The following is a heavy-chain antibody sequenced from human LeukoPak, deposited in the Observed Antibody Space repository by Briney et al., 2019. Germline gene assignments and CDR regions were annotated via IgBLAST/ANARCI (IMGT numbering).Heavy chain of an antibody. J-gene: IGHJ4*02. D-gene: IGHD3-10*01. V-gene: IGHV4-34*01. CDR2: INHSGST. CDR1: GGSFSGYF. CDR3: ARGVGFVKIDY. Sequence: SETLSLTRAVYGGSFSGYFWSWIRQPPGKGLEWIGEINHSGSTNYNPSLKSRVTISVNTSKNQFSLKLSSVTATDTAVYYCARGVGFVKIDYWGQGTLVTVSS.